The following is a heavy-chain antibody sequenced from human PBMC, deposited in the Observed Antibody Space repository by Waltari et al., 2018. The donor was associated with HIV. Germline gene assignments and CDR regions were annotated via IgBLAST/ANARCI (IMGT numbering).Heavy chain of an antibody. Sequence: EVQLVESGGGLVQPGGSLRLSCAASGFTFSCYAMSWVRQAAGKGLVWVAAISCSGGSTNYADSVNGRFTISIDNSRNTLYLHMNSLRAEDMAVYYCAKDLLGENAFWGQGTLGTVSS. D-gene: IGHD3-16*01. CDR3: AKDLLGENAF. CDR2: ISCSGGST. CDR1: GFTFSCYA. V-gene: IGHV3-23*04. J-gene: IGHJ4*02.